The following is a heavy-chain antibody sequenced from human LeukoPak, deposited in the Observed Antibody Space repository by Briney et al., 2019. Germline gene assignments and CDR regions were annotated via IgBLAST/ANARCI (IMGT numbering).Heavy chain of an antibody. CDR3: ARVWSGYSYGYVDY. Sequence: ASVKVSCKASGYTFSSYGISWVRQAPGQGLEWMGWISAYNGNTNYAQKFQGRVTMTTDTSTSTAYMELRSLRSDDTAVYYRARVWSGYSYGYVDYWGQGTLVTVSS. CDR2: ISAYNGNT. J-gene: IGHJ4*02. V-gene: IGHV1-18*01. D-gene: IGHD5-18*01. CDR1: GYTFSSYG.